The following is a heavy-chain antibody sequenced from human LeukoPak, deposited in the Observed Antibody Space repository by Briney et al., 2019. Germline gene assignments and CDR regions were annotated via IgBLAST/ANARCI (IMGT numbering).Heavy chain of an antibody. CDR3: ARVAADGGGFDP. D-gene: IGHD6-13*01. CDR1: GFTFSSYW. CDR2: INSDGSST. Sequence: GGSLRLSCAASGFTFSSYWMHWVRQAPGKGLVWVSRINSDGSSTSYADSVKGRFTISRDNAKNTLYLQMNSLRAEDTAVYYCARVAADGGGFDPWGQGTLVTVSS. V-gene: IGHV3-74*01. J-gene: IGHJ5*02.